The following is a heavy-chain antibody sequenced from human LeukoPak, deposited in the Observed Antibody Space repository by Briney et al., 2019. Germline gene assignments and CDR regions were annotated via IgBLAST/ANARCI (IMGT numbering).Heavy chain of an antibody. CDR1: GVTFTRYW. V-gene: IGHV3-7*01. CDR3: ARAARYGDYNSDYYYSMDV. J-gene: IGHJ6*03. Sequence: GGSLRLSCAASGVTFTRYWMSCGRQAPVKGLEWVANIKEYGNEKYYAASVRGRFTISRDNTQNSLYLQVNSLRADDTGLYHCARAARYGDYNSDYYYSMDVWGKGTTVTVSS. CDR2: IKEYGNEK. D-gene: IGHD4-17*01.